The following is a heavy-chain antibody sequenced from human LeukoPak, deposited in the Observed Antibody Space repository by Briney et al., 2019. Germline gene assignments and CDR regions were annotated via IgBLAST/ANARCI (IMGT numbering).Heavy chain of an antibody. CDR1: GYTFTSYD. CDR3: ARVLWFGELFSHGMDV. J-gene: IGHJ6*02. V-gene: IGHV1-8*01. D-gene: IGHD3-10*01. Sequence: ASVKVSCKASGYTFTSYDINWVRQATGQGREWMGWMNPNSGNTGYAQKFQGRVTMTRNTSISTAYMELSTLRSEDTAVYYCARVLWFGELFSHGMDVWGQGTTVTVSS. CDR2: MNPNSGNT.